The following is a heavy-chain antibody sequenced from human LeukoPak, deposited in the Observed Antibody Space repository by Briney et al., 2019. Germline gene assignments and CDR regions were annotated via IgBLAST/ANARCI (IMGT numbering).Heavy chain of an antibody. CDR2: IYPGDSDT. Sequence: GESLKISCKGSGYSFTSYWIGWVRQLPGKGLEWMGIIYPGDSDTRYSPSFQGQVTISADKSISTAYLQWSSLKASDTAMYYCARLWVEYYYDSSGYYGDYWGQGTLVTVSS. CDR1: GYSFTSYW. V-gene: IGHV5-51*01. CDR3: ARLWVEYYYDSSGYYGDY. D-gene: IGHD3-22*01. J-gene: IGHJ4*02.